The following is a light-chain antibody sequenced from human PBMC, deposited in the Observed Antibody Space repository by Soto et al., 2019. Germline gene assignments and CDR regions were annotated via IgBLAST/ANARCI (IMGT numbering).Light chain of an antibody. CDR3: MQTLRIPRT. V-gene: IGKV2-28*01. CDR1: EHLLYSTGYIN. CDR2: LGS. Sequence: DIVMPQSPLSLPVTPGEPASISCRSSEHLLYSTGYINSEWYLKKPGQPPQLLTFLGSNRASGVPDRVSGSASGTDCTLSISRVETEDVGVYYCMQTLRIPRTCGGGTQVELK. J-gene: IGKJ4*01.